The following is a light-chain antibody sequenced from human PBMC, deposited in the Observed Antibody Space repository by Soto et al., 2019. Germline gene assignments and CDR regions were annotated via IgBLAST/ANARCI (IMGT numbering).Light chain of an antibody. CDR1: SNDIGAYNY. J-gene: IGLJ6*01. V-gene: IGLV2-14*01. CDR2: GVR. Sequence: LSQPASVSRAPGKSITISCTGNSNDIGAYNYVSWYQQHPGKAPKLLIHGVRNRPPGISSRFSAPMSCLTASLTFSGPSTKDEEDYSCSSFTTTRACVFGGGTTVTVL. CDR3: SSFTTTRACV.